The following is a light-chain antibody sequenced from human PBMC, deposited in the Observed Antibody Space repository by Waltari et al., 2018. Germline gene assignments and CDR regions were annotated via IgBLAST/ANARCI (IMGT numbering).Light chain of an antibody. J-gene: IGKJ2*01. V-gene: IGKV1-39*01. CDR1: QSISSY. Sequence: DIQMSQSPSSLSASVEARVTITCRASQSISSYLNWYQQKPGKAPKLLIYAASRLQSGVPSRFSGSGSGTDFTLTISSLQPEDFATYYCQQSYSTPYTFGQGTKLEIK. CDR2: AAS. CDR3: QQSYSTPYT.